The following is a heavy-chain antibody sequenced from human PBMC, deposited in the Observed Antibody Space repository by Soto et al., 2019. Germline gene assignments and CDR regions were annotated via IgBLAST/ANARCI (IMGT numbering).Heavy chain of an antibody. CDR2: INPNSGGT. D-gene: IGHD3-3*01. CDR1: GYTFTGYY. J-gene: IGHJ6*02. V-gene: IGHV1-2*02. CDR3: ARGHVTIFGVVLIPYYYCGMDV. Sequence: ASVNVSCKASGYTFTGYYMHWVLQTPGQGLVRMGWINPNSGGTNYAQKFQGRVTMNRDTSISTAYMELSRLRSDDTDVYYCARGHVTIFGVVLIPYYYCGMDVWGQGTTVTVSS.